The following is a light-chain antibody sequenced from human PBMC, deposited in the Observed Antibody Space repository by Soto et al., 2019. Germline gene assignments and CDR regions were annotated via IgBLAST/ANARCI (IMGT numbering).Light chain of an antibody. CDR1: QDINSR. CDR3: LQLANFPRT. CDR2: AAT. J-gene: IGKJ1*01. Sequence: DIQMTQSPSSVSASVGDTVTITCRASQDINSRLAWFQQQPGRPPKYVIQAATMLQSGFPSRFAGSGSGRDFTLTIHTLQPEDSATYYCLQLANFPRTFGQGTKVDIK. V-gene: IGKV1-12*01.